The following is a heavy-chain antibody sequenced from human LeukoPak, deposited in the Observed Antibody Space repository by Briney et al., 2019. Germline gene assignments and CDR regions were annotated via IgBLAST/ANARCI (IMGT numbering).Heavy chain of an antibody. D-gene: IGHD6-13*01. CDR2: ISYDGSNK. J-gene: IGHJ6*02. CDR3: ARTVSSSSWYKYPYYYGMDV. Sequence: GGSLRLSCAASGFTFSSYAMHWVRQAPGKGLEWVAVISYDGSNKYYADSVKGRFTISRDNSKNTLYLQMNSLRAEDTAVYYCARTVSSSSWYKYPYYYGMDVWGQGTTVTVSS. CDR1: GFTFSSYA. V-gene: IGHV3-30-3*01.